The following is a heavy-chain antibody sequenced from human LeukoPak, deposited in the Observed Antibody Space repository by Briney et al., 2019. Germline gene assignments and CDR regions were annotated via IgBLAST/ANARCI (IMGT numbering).Heavy chain of an antibody. CDR2: ISPDARYI. Sequence: PGGSLRLSCAASGFTFSRYSMNWVRQAPGNGLEWVSSISPDARYIYYADSLKGRFTVSRDNAKNSLYLQMNSLAVEDTAVYYCTTPAAGPRAEYSQYWGQGTLVTVSP. CDR1: GFTFSRYS. V-gene: IGHV3-21*01. J-gene: IGHJ1*01. CDR3: TTPAAGPRAEYSQY. D-gene: IGHD6-13*01.